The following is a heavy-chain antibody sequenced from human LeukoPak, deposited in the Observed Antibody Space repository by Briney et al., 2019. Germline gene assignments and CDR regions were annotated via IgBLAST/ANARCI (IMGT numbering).Heavy chain of an antibody. Sequence: ASVKVSCKASGYTFTNYYMHWVRQAPRQGIEWMGMINLSGGLGWIGMNTPSGGSTTYAQKFQGRVTMTRDTPTSTVYMELSSLRSEDTALYYCARGSLTLASFDHWGQGTQVTVSS. V-gene: IGHV1-46*01. CDR1: GYTFTNYY. J-gene: IGHJ4*02. D-gene: IGHD4/OR15-4a*01. CDR3: ARGSLTLASFDH. CDR2: INLSGGLGWIGMNTPSGGST.